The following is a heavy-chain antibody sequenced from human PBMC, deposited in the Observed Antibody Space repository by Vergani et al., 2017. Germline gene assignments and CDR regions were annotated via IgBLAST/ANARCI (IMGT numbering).Heavy chain of an antibody. CDR2: IWYDGSNK. V-gene: IGHV3-33*06. CDR3: AKVRLVGATSPMDY. D-gene: IGHD1-26*01. CDR1: GFTFSSYG. Sequence: QVQLVESGGGVVQPGRSLRLSCAASGFTFSSYGMHWVRLAPGKGLEWVAVIWYDGSNKYYADSVKGRFTISRDNSKNTLYLQMNSLRAEDTAVYYCAKVRLVGATSPMDYWGQGTLVTVSS. J-gene: IGHJ4*02.